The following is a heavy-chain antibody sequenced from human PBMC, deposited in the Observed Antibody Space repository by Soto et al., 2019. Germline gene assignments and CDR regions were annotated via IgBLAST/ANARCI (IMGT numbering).Heavy chain of an antibody. CDR1: GGSFSSFA. CDR3: AVSLYGVVLHYYYRMDV. Sequence: QVQLVQSGAEVRKPGSSVKVSCKASGGSFSSFAFSWVRQAPGQGLEWMGGIIPMFGSANYAQEFLGRVTFTADDSTSTAYMEISGLTFEDTAFYYCAVSLYGVVLHYYYRMDVWGAGTSVTVSS. J-gene: IGHJ6*04. D-gene: IGHD3-3*01. V-gene: IGHV1-69*01. CDR2: IIPMFGSA.